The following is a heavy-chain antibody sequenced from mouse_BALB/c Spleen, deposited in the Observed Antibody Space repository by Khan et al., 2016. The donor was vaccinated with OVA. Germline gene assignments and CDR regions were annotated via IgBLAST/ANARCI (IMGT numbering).Heavy chain of an antibody. CDR1: GYSITSDYA. CDR3: ARKNYDGYAMDY. J-gene: IGHJ4*01. D-gene: IGHD2-4*01. CDR2: ISYGGST. Sequence: EVQLQESGPGLVKPSQSLSLTCTVTGYSITSDYAWDWIRQSPGNKLEWMGYISYGGSTSYNPSLKSRISITRDTSKNPFFLQLNSVTTEDTATYYCARKNYDGYAMDYWGQGTSVTVSS. V-gene: IGHV3-2*02.